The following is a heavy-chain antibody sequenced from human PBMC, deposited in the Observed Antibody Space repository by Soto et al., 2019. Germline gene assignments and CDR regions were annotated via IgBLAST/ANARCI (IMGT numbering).Heavy chain of an antibody. CDR2: IIPIFGTA. V-gene: IGHV1-69*13. CDR3: ARADFGLLSYDPRDPHYYYYYGMDV. CDR1: GGTFSSYA. D-gene: IGHD5-12*01. J-gene: IGHJ6*02. Sequence: ASVKVSCKASGGTFSSYAISWVRQAPGQGLEWMGGIIPIFGTANYAQKFQGRVTITADESTSTAYMELSSLRSEDTAVYYCARADFGLLSYDPRDPHYYYYYGMDVWGQGTTVTVSS.